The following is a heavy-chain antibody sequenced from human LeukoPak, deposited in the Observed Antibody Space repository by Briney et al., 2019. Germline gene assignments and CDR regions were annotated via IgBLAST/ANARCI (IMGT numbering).Heavy chain of an antibody. Sequence: SETLSLTCTVSGGSISSSSYYWGWIRQPPGKGLEWIGSIYYSGSTYYNPSLKSRVTISVDTSKNQFSLKLSSVTAADTAVYYCARDYSSHDSSGYRTPFFDYWGQGTLVTVPS. D-gene: IGHD3-22*01. CDR3: ARDYSSHDSSGYRTPFFDY. CDR2: IYYSGST. J-gene: IGHJ4*02. CDR1: GGSISSSSYY. V-gene: IGHV4-39*07.